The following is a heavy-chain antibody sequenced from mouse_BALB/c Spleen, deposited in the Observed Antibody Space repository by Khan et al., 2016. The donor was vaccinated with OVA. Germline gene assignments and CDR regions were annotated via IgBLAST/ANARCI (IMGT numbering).Heavy chain of an antibody. D-gene: IGHD2-1*01. CDR1: GFSLINYG. Sequence: QVQLKESGPGLVAPSQSLSITCTVSGFSLINYGVNWVRQPPGKGLEWLGVIWAGGSTNYNSALMSRLSISKANSKSQVFLKMNSLQTDDTAMYYCAGEGNYDYYGMDYGGQGTSVSVSS. CDR2: IWAGGST. J-gene: IGHJ4*01. V-gene: IGHV2-9*02. CDR3: AGEGNYDYYGMDY.